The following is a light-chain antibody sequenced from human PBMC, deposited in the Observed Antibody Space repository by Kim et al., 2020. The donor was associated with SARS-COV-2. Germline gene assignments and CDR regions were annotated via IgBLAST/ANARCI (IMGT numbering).Light chain of an antibody. CDR1: GSNLGRNY. J-gene: IGLJ2*01. Sequence: QSVLTQPPSVSAPPGQGVTISCSGSGSNLGRNYAYWYQQLPGRAPKVLIHTTNKRPSGVPDRFSGSKSGTSASLVISDLRSEDEAVYHCGTWDDILRRRVFGGGTQLTVL. V-gene: IGLV1-47*01. CDR2: TTN. CDR3: GTWDDILRRRV.